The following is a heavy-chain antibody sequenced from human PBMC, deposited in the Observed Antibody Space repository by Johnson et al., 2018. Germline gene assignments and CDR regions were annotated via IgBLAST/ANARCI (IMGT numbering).Heavy chain of an antibody. J-gene: IGHJ3*02. CDR1: GFSFGDSA. Sequence: VQLVQSGGGLVQPGRSLSLSCSASGFSFGDSAMSWFRQAPGKGLEWVGFIKSKAFGGTTESAASVRGRFAFSRDASKSIAYLQMNSLKTEDTAVYYCAGHYVYNWDDAFDIGGQGTMVTVSS. CDR3: AGHYVYNWDDAFDI. V-gene: IGHV3-49*03. D-gene: IGHD1-1*01. CDR2: IKSKAFGGTT.